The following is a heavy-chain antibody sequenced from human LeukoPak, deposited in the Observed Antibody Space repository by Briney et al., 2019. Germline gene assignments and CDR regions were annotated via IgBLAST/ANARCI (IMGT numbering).Heavy chain of an antibody. J-gene: IGHJ6*03. CDR2: ISSSSSYI. Sequence: GGSLRLSCAASGFTFSSYSMNWVRQAPGKGLEWVSSISSSSSYIYYADSAKGRFTISRDNAKNSLYLQMNSLRAEDTAVYYCARDKRYCTNGVCFMDVWGKGTTVTVSS. D-gene: IGHD2-8*01. V-gene: IGHV3-21*01. CDR1: GFTFSSYS. CDR3: ARDKRYCTNGVCFMDV.